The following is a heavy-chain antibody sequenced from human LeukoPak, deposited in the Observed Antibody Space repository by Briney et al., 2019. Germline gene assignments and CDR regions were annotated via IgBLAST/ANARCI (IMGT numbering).Heavy chain of an antibody. J-gene: IGHJ4*02. V-gene: IGHV3-7*01. CDR2: IKQDGSEK. D-gene: IGHD4-17*01. CDR1: GFTFSSYE. CDR3: ASPNYGDYYIIDY. Sequence: GGSLRLSCAASGFTFSSYEMNWVRQAPGKGLEWVANIKQDGSEKYYVDSVKGRFTISRDNAKNSLYLQMNSLRAEDTAVYYCASPNYGDYYIIDYWGQGTLVTVSS.